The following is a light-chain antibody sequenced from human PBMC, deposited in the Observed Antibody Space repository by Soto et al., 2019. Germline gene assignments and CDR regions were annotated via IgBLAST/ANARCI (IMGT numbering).Light chain of an antibody. J-gene: IGKJ1*01. CDR3: QQYYSAPWM. CDR2: WAS. V-gene: IGKV4-1*01. Sequence: DIVMTQSPDSLAVSLGERATINCRSSQSVLFTSNNKNYLAWYQQKPGQPPKLLIYWASTRESGVPDRFSGSGSGKDFTLAISSMQAEDVADSYCQQYYSAPWMFGHGNKVEIK. CDR1: QSVLFTSNNKNY.